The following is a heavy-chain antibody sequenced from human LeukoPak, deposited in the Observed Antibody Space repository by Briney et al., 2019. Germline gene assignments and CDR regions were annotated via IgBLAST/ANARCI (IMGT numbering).Heavy chain of an antibody. Sequence: GGSLRLSCAASGFTFGSYGMHWVRQAPGKGLEWVAFIRYDGRNKYYADSVKGRFTISRDNSKNTLYLQMNSLRAEDTAVYHCAKETLQYYDFWSGYSPFDYWGQGTLVTVSS. V-gene: IGHV3-30*02. CDR2: IRYDGRNK. D-gene: IGHD3-3*01. J-gene: IGHJ4*02. CDR1: GFTFGSYG. CDR3: AKETLQYYDFWSGYSPFDY.